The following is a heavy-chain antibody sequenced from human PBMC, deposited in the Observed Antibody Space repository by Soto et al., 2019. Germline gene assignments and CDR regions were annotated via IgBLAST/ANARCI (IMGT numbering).Heavy chain of an antibody. J-gene: IGHJ6*02. CDR1: GYTFTSYA. D-gene: IGHD5-12*01. Sequence: QVQLVQSGAEVKKPGASVKVSCKASGYTFTSYAMHWVRQAPGQRLEWMGWINAGNGNTKYSQKFQGRVTITRDTSASTAHMELGSLSSEDTAVYYCARVPGVDGYYYYGMDVWGQGTTVTVSS. CDR3: ARVPGVDGYYYYGMDV. CDR2: INAGNGNT. V-gene: IGHV1-3*01.